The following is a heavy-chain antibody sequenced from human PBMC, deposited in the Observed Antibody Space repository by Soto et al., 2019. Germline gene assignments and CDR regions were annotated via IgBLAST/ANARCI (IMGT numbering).Heavy chain of an antibody. CDR2: VHHTKGA. CDR1: DKSISKDIW. V-gene: IGHV4-4*02. Sequence: PSETLSLTCVVSDKSISKDIWWNWVRQPPGQGPEWIGEVHHTKGALYNPALRSRVTVSADLFNSKIFLRADDTAVYYCATVGRANYFDNWGQGTLVTVSS. J-gene: IGHJ4*02. CDR3: ATVGRANYFDN.